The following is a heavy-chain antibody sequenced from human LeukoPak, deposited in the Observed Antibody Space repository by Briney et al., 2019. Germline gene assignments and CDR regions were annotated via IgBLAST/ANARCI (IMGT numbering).Heavy chain of an antibody. CDR3: AKDRSYGSGSYWLDFDY. Sequence: PGGSLRLSCAASGFTFSSYAMSWVRQAPGKGLEWVSAISGSGGSTYYADSVKGRFTISRDNAKNSLYLQMNSLRAEDTALYYCAKDRSYGSGSYWLDFDYWGQGSLVTVSS. J-gene: IGHJ4*02. CDR2: ISGSGGST. CDR1: GFTFSSYA. D-gene: IGHD3-10*01. V-gene: IGHV3-23*01.